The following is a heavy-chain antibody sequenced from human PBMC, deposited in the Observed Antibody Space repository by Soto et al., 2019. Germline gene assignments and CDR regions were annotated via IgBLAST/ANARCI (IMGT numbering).Heavy chain of an antibody. CDR2: IYSNGNT. CDR3: ARGYCPAGDCPNWFDP. D-gene: IGHD2-8*02. V-gene: IGHV4-31*02. CDR1: GGSISSGGYY. J-gene: IGHJ5*02. Sequence: QVQLQESGPGLVKPSQTLSLTCAVSGGSISSGGYYWSWIRQHPGEGLEYIGYIYSNGNTHYSPSLKSRVSISLDTSKHQFSLRLDSVTAADTAVYYCARGYCPAGDCPNWFDPWGQGTLVTVSS.